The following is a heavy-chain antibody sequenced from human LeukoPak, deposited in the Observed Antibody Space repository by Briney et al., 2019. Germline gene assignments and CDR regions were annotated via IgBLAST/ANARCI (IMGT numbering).Heavy chain of an antibody. CDR2: ISSSSTYI. Sequence: GGSLRLSCAASGFTFSTYSVNWVRQAPGKGLEWVSSISSSSTYIYYADSVKGRFTISRDNAKNSLYLQMNSPRAEDTAVYYCARGWNYAFRFDYWGQGTLVTVSS. J-gene: IGHJ4*02. D-gene: IGHD1-7*01. CDR3: ARGWNYAFRFDY. V-gene: IGHV3-21*01. CDR1: GFTFSTYS.